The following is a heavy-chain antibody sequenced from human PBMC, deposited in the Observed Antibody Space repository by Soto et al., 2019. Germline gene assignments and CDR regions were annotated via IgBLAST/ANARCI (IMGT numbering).Heavy chain of an antibody. V-gene: IGHV3-53*05. J-gene: IGHJ6*02. Sequence: GGSLRLSCAASGFTVSSNYMSWVRQAPGKGLEWVSVIYSGGSTYYADSVKGRFTISRDNSKNTLYLQMNSLRSEDTAVYYCARGVVAELPTQTPYYYYYGMDVWGQGTTVTVSS. CDR2: IYSGGST. D-gene: IGHD1-7*01. CDR3: ARGVVAELPTQTPYYYYYGMDV. CDR1: GFTVSSNY.